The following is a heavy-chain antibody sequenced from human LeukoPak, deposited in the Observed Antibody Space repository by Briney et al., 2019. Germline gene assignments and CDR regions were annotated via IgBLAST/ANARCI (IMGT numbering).Heavy chain of an antibody. J-gene: IGHJ4*02. D-gene: IGHD2-2*02. V-gene: IGHV4-31*03. Sequence: PSETLSLTCTVSGGSISSGGYHWSWIRQHPGKGLEWIGYIYYSGSTYYNPSLKSRVTISVDTSKNQFSLKLSSVTAADTAVYYCARDRRYCSSTSCYTATRFDYWGQGTLVTVSS. CDR2: IYYSGST. CDR3: ARDRRYCSSTSCYTATRFDY. CDR1: GGSISSGGYH.